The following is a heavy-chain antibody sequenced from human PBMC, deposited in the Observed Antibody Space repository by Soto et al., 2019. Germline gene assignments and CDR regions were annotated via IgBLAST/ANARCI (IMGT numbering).Heavy chain of an antibody. J-gene: IGHJ3*02. CDR1: GGSISSYY. CDR2: IYYSGST. CDR3: ARALILTGYYIHDAFDI. V-gene: IGHV4-59*01. D-gene: IGHD3-9*01. Sequence: QVQLQESGPGLVKPSETLSLTCTVSGGSISSYYWSWIRQPPGKGLEWIGYIYYSGSTNYNPSLKSLVTISVDTSKNQFSLKLSSVTAADTAVDYCARALILTGYYIHDAFDIWGQGTMVTVSS.